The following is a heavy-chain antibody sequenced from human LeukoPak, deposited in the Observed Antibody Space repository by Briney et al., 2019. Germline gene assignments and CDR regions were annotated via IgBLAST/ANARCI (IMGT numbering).Heavy chain of an antibody. Sequence: GRSLRLSCAASGFTFSSYGMHWVRQAPGKGLEWVAVISYDGSNQYYADSVKGRFTISRDNSKNTLFLQTNSLRAEDTAVYYCAKDNTLVVVTAIIGYFDYWGQGTLVTVSS. V-gene: IGHV3-30*18. CDR3: AKDNTLVVVTAIIGYFDY. CDR2: ISYDGSNQ. CDR1: GFTFSSYG. J-gene: IGHJ4*02. D-gene: IGHD2-21*02.